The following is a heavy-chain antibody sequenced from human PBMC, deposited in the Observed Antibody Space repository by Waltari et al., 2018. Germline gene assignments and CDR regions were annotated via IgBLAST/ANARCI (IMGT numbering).Heavy chain of an antibody. CDR2: VFHSGST. J-gene: IGHJ6*03. CDR3: ARDSLHSFYYYMDV. D-gene: IGHD5-18*01. CDR1: GGSIRSHY. V-gene: IGHV4-59*11. Sequence: QVQLQESGPRLVKPSETLSLTCTVSGGSIRSHYWSWIRQSPGKGLEWVGYVFHSGSTNYNPSLKSRVTMSLDTSKSQFSLKLTSVTPADTAVYYCARDSLHSFYYYMDVWGKGTMVTVSS.